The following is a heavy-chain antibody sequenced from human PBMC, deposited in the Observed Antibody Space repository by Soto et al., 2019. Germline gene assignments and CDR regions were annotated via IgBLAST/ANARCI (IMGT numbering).Heavy chain of an antibody. J-gene: IGHJ4*02. CDR1: GFTFSSYG. D-gene: IGHD6-19*01. CDR2: ISYDGSNK. Sequence: PGGSLRLSCAASGFTFSSYGMHWVRQAPGKGLEWVAVISYDGSNKYYADSVKGRFTISRDNSKNTLYLQMNSLRAEDTAVYYWAKDLIAGAGNDGYWGKGTLVTVS. V-gene: IGHV3-30*18. CDR3: AKDLIAGAGNDGY.